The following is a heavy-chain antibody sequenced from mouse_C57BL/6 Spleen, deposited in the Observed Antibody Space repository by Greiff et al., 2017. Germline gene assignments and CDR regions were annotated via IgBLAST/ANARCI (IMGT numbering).Heavy chain of an antibody. D-gene: IGHD1-1*01. V-gene: IGHV1-15*01. CDR3: TRSVVPFDY. CDR2: IDPETGGT. CDR1: GYTFTDYE. J-gene: IGHJ2*01. Sequence: QVQLKESGAELVRPGASVTLSCKASGYTFTDYEMHWVKQTPVHGLEWIGAIDPETGGTAYNQKFKGKAILTADKSSSTAYMELRSLTSEDSAVYYCTRSVVPFDYWGQGTTLTVSS.